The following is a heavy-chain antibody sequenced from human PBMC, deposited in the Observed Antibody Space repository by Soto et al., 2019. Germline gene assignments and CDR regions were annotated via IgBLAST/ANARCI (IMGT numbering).Heavy chain of an antibody. CDR1: GFTFSSYS. CDR3: ARDGDGYDSGGYYYGMDV. Sequence: EVQLVESGGGLVKPGASLRLSCAASGFTFSSYSMNWVRQAPGKGLEWVSSISSSSSYIYYADSVKGRFTISRDNAKNSLYLQMNSLRAEDTAVYYCARDGDGYDSGGYYYGMDVWGQGTTVTVSS. CDR2: ISSSSSYI. J-gene: IGHJ6*02. D-gene: IGHD5-12*01. V-gene: IGHV3-21*01.